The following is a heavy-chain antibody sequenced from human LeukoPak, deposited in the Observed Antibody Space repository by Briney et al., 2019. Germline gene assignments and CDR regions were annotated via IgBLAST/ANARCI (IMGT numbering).Heavy chain of an antibody. Sequence: ASVKVSCKVSGYTLTELSMHWVRQAPGKGLEWMGGFDPEDGETIYAQKFQGRVTMTEDTSTDTAYMELSSLRSEDTAVYYCAREEYSSSSGYYYYYGMDVWGQGTTVTVSS. CDR3: AREEYSSSSGYYYYYGMDV. CDR2: FDPEDGET. CDR1: GYTLTELS. J-gene: IGHJ6*02. V-gene: IGHV1-24*01. D-gene: IGHD6-6*01.